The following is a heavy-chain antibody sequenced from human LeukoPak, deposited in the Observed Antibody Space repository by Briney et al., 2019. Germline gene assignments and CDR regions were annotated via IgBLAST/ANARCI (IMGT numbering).Heavy chain of an antibody. CDR3: ARVFYYGSGSYYRWMSWFDP. CDR2: INHSGST. Sequence: PSETLSLTCAVYGGSFSGYYWSWIRQPPGKGLEWIGEINHSGSTNYNPSLKSRVTISVDTSKNQFSLKLSSVTAADTAVYYCARVFYYGSGSYYRWMSWFDPWGQGTLVTVSS. CDR1: GGSFSGYY. D-gene: IGHD3-10*01. J-gene: IGHJ5*02. V-gene: IGHV4-34*01.